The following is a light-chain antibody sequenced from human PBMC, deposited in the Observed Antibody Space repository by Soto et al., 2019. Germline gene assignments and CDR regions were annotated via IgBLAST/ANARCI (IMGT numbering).Light chain of an antibody. CDR2: DAS. V-gene: IGKV2D-29*01. CDR3: MQRTHVPIT. J-gene: IGKJ5*01. CDR1: QSLLYGDGKNY. Sequence: DIVVTQTPLSLSVTPGQPASMSCKTSQSLLYGDGKNYLYWYLQRPGQPPQLLIYDASNRFSGVPDRFSGIGPGTDFTLKIRRVEAEDVGVYYCMQRTHVPITFGQGTGLEIK.